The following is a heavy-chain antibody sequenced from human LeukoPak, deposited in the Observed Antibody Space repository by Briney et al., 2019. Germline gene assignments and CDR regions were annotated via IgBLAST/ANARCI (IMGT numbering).Heavy chain of an antibody. J-gene: IGHJ6*02. D-gene: IGHD6-13*01. CDR1: GYTLTSYD. V-gene: IGHV1-8*01. Sequence: ASVKVSCKASGYTLTSYDINWVRQATGQGLEWMGWMNPNSGNTGYAQKFQGRVTMTRNTSISTAYMELSSLRSEDTAVYYCARDHPPPGYSTSWSYYYYYGMDVWGQGTTVTVSS. CDR3: ARDHPPPGYSTSWSYYYYYGMDV. CDR2: MNPNSGNT.